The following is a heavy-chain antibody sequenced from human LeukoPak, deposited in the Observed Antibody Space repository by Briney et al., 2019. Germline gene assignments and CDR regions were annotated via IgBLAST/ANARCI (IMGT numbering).Heavy chain of an antibody. D-gene: IGHD3-9*01. V-gene: IGHV4-30-2*01. CDR3: AARDVLTGLHDY. J-gene: IGHJ4*02. Sequence: SETLSLTCAVSGGSISSGGYSWSWIRQPPGKGLEWIGYIYHSGSTYYNPSLKSRVTISVDRSKNQFSLKLSSVTAADTAVYYCAARDVLTGLHDYWGQGTLVTVSS. CDR2: IYHSGST. CDR1: GGSISSGGYS.